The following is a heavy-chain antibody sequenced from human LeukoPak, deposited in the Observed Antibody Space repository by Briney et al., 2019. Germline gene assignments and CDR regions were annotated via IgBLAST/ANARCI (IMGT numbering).Heavy chain of an antibody. V-gene: IGHV4-59*08. CDR3: ARHGLPKWFGDRRRLYNWFDP. D-gene: IGHD3-10*01. J-gene: IGHJ5*02. CDR2: IYYSGST. Sequence: SETLSLTCTVSGGSISSYYWSWIRQPPGKGLEWIGYIYYSGSTNYNPSLKSRVTISVDTSKNQFSLKLSSVTAADTAVYYCARHGLPKWFGDRRRLYNWFDPWGQGTLVTVSS. CDR1: GGSISSYY.